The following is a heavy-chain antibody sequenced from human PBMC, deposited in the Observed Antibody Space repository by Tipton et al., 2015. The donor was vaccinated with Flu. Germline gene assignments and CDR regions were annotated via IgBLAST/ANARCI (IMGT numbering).Heavy chain of an antibody. D-gene: IGHD1-26*01. CDR3: AKRRMASGSYSGYFDY. CDR2: ISGSGGST. Sequence: SLRLSCAASGFTFSSYAMSWVRQAPGKGLEWVSAISGSGGSTYYADSVKGRFTISRDNSKNTLYLQMNSLRAEDTAVYYCAKRRMASGSYSGYFDYWGQGTLVTVSS. J-gene: IGHJ4*02. V-gene: IGHV3-23*01. CDR1: GFTFSSYA.